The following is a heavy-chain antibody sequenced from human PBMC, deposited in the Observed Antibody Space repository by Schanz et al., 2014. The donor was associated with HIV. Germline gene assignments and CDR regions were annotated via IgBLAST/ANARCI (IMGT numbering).Heavy chain of an antibody. Sequence: QVQLVESGGSVVQPGRSLRLSCAASGFTFSSYAMHWVRQAPGKGLEWVAVIWHDGSSKYYADSVKGRFTISRDNSKNTLYLQMNSLRAEDTAVYYCAKGGRDILSYYGMDVWGQGTTVTVSS. CDR3: AKGGRDILSYYGMDV. J-gene: IGHJ6*02. D-gene: IGHD2-15*01. CDR2: IWHDGSSK. V-gene: IGHV3-33*06. CDR1: GFTFSSYA.